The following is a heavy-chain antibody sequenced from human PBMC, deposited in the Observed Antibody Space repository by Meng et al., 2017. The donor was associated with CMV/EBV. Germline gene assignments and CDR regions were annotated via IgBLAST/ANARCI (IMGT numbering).Heavy chain of an antibody. CDR1: GGSFSGYY. CDR2: INHSGST. J-gene: IGHJ4*02. CDR3: ARGAHCSSTSCYNI. V-gene: IGHV4-34*01. D-gene: IGHD2-2*01. Sequence: AGSLRLSCAVYGGSFSGYYWSWIRQPPGKGLEWIGEINHSGSTNYNPSLKSRVTISVDTSKNQFSLKLSSVTAADTAVYYCARGAHCSSTSCYNIWGQGTLVTVSS.